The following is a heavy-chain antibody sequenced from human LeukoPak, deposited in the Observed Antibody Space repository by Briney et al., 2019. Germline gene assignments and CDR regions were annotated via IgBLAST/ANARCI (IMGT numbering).Heavy chain of an antibody. CDR2: IIPIFGTA. Sequence: SVNVSCKASGGTFSRYATSWVRQAPGQGLEWMGGIIPIFGTANYAQKFQGRVTITADESTSTAYMELSSLRSEDTAVYYCARDFYDYGDYEGDYWGQGTLVTVSS. V-gene: IGHV1-69*13. CDR3: ARDFYDYGDYEGDY. D-gene: IGHD4-17*01. J-gene: IGHJ4*02. CDR1: GGTFSRYA.